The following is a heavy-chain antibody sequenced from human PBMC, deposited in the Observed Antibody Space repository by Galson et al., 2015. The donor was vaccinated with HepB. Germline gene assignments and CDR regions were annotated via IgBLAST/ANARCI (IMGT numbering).Heavy chain of an antibody. D-gene: IGHD3-3*01. V-gene: IGHV3-48*02. CDR1: GFTFSSYS. Sequence: SLRLSCAASGFTFSSYSMNWVRQAPGKGLEWVSYISSSTIYYADSVKGRFTISRDNAKNSLYLQMNSLRDEDTAVYYCARDTASPYYDFWSGYYTSYYYYGMDVWGQGTTVTVSS. CDR2: ISSSTI. J-gene: IGHJ6*02. CDR3: ARDTASPYYDFWSGYYTSYYYYGMDV.